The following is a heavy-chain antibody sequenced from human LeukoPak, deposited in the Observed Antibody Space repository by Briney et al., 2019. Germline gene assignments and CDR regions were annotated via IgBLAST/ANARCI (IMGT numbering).Heavy chain of an antibody. V-gene: IGHV3-66*01. CDR2: IYSGGST. D-gene: IGHD4-11*01. CDR3: ARGMTTELPFDP. CDR1: RFTINSNY. Sequence: GGSLRLSCSASRFTINSNYMSWVRHAPGKGLEWVSVIYSGGSTYYADSVKGRFTISRDKSKNTLYLQMNSLRAEDTAVYYCARGMTTELPFDPWGQGTLVTVSS. J-gene: IGHJ5*02.